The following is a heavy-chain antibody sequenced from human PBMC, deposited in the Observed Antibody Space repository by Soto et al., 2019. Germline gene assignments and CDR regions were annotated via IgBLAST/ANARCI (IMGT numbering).Heavy chain of an antibody. CDR3: ARVVPMPGETDRFES. CDR1: GAYSGSNVW. D-gene: IGHD2-2*01. CDR2: VYHNGLT. Sequence: QVQLHESGPVLVKPSGTLSLTCAVSGAYSGSNVWWSCVREPPGKWLEWLGAVYHNGLTDYNPSLKGRVTMAADKSKNQFSLNVTSETAADTAMYYCARVVPMPGETDRFESWGQGTLVTAS. V-gene: IGHV4-4*02. J-gene: IGHJ4*02.